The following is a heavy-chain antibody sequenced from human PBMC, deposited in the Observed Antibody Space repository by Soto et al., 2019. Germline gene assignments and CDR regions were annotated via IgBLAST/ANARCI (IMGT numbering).Heavy chain of an antibody. J-gene: IGHJ4*02. D-gene: IGHD3-3*01. CDR3: ARKTLRTIFGVVIINYFDY. V-gene: IGHV4-34*01. CDR1: GGSFSGYY. Sequence: SETLSLTCAVYGGSFSGYYWSWIRQPPGKGLEWIGEINHCGSTNYNPSLKSRVTISVDTSKNQFSLKLSSVTAADTAVYYCARKTLRTIFGVVIINYFDYWGQGTLVTVSS. CDR2: INHCGST.